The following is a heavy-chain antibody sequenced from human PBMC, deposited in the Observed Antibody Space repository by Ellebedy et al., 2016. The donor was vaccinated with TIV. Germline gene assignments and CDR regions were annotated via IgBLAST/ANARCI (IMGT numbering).Heavy chain of an antibody. CDR1: GFTFSNYN. CDR2: IRSTGSDK. CDR3: AKAHDNGGNSNWYLDL. V-gene: IGHV3-21*04. Sequence: GESLKISCVGSGFTFSNYNMNWVRQSPGKGLEWVSSIRSTGSDKYYAESVKGRFTISRDNAQDTLFLQMNSLRVEDTAVYYCAKAHDNGGNSNWYLDLWGRGTLVIVSS. J-gene: IGHJ2*01. D-gene: IGHD4-23*01.